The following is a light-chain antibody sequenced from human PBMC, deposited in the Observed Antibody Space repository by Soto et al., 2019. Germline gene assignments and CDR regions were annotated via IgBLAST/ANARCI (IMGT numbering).Light chain of an antibody. Sequence: DIQLTQSPSSLSASVGDNVTITCRTSQSISTYLNWYQQRPGKAPKVLIYAASTLQSGVPSRFSGSGSGTDFTLTISSLQPEDFATYHCQQSYTTPWTFGQGTQVEIK. CDR1: QSISTY. CDR3: QQSYTTPWT. V-gene: IGKV1-39*01. J-gene: IGKJ1*01. CDR2: AAS.